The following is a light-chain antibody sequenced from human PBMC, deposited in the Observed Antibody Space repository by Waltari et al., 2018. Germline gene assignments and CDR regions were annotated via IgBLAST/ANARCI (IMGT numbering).Light chain of an antibody. J-gene: IGLJ2*01. V-gene: IGLV1-44*01. Sequence: QSVLTQPPSASGTPGQRVTISCSGRSSNIGSNIVNWYQQLPGTAPKLLIYINNRRPTGVPDLFSGSKSGTSASLAISWLQSEDEADYYCAAWDDSLNGPVFGGGTKLTVL. CDR3: AAWDDSLNGPV. CDR1: SSNIGSNI. CDR2: INN.